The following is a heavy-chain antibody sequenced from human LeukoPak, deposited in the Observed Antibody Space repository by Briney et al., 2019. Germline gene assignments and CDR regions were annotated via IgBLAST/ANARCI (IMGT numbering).Heavy chain of an antibody. J-gene: IGHJ4*02. CDR3: ARYQGSVTVVTPSPLDY. Sequence: GGSLRLSCAASGFTFSDYYMSWIRQAPGKGLEWVSYISSSGSTIYYADSVKGRLTISRDNAKNSLYLQMNGLRAEDTAVYYCARYQGSVTVVTPSPLDYWGQGTLVTVPS. D-gene: IGHD4-23*01. CDR2: ISSSGSTI. CDR1: GFTFSDYY. V-gene: IGHV3-11*01.